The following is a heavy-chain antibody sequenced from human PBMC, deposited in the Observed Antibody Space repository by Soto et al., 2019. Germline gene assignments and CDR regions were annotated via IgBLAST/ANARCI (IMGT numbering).Heavy chain of an antibody. CDR1: GYSFTDHY. V-gene: IGHV1-46*01. CDR2: INPSGGNT. J-gene: IGHJ6*02. Sequence: ASVKVSCKASGYSFTDHYIHWVRQGPGQGLEWMGIINPSGGNTSYAQQFQGRVTMSKDTSTSTVYMELSSLRSDDTAVYYCARWEVSHARGCHYVRTWYYGGMDVWGQGTTVTVSS. CDR3: ARWEVSHARGCHYVRTWYYGGMDV. D-gene: IGHD3-3*01.